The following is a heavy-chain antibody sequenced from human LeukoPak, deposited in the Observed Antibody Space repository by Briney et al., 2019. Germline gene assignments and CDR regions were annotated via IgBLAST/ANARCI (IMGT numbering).Heavy chain of an antibody. Sequence: ESLNISCMCSGYNFSHYWIAGVRHMPGKGLEGMGITYPNGSDTRSRPSFQGQVSISADQSLNPACLQWSSLKASGPAIYFRARANITYYYDSSGYVGFDVWGQGTMVTVSS. CDR1: GYNFSHYW. CDR3: ARANITYYYDSSGYVGFDV. D-gene: IGHD3-22*01. V-gene: IGHV5-51*01. J-gene: IGHJ3*01. CDR2: TYPNGSDT.